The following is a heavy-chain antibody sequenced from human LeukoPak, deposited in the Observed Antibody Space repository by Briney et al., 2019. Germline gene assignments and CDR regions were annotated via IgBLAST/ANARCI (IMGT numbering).Heavy chain of an antibody. D-gene: IGHD2-15*01. CDR3: ARTPGGCSGGNCYSGSSDY. J-gene: IGHJ4*02. CDR2: IWYDGSNK. V-gene: IGHV3-33*01. CDR1: GFTFSSYG. Sequence: PGRSLRLSCAASGFTFSSYGMHWVRQAPGKGLEWVAVIWYDGSNKYYADSVKGRFTISRDNSKNTLYLQMNSLRAEDTAVYYCARTPGGCSGGNCYSGSSDYWGQGTLVTVSS.